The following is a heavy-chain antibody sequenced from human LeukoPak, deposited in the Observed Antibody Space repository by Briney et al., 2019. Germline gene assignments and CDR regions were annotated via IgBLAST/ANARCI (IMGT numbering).Heavy chain of an antibody. CDR1: GFTFSSYW. CDR2: IKQDGSEK. V-gene: IGHV3-7*01. Sequence: GGSLRLSRAASGFTFSSYWMSWVRQAPGKGLEWVANIKQDGSEKYYVDSVKGRFTISRDNAKNSLYLQMNSLRAEDTAVYYCARARGNWNDVIGYFDYWGQGTLVTVSS. J-gene: IGHJ4*02. D-gene: IGHD1-1*01. CDR3: ARARGNWNDVIGYFDY.